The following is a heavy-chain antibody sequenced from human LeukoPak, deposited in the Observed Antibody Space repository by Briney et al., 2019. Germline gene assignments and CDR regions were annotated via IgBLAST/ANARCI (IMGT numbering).Heavy chain of an antibody. D-gene: IGHD2-15*01. CDR1: GGTFSSYA. J-gene: IGHJ4*02. CDR2: IIPIFGTA. CDR3: ARAGGYCGRISCPYYFDY. V-gene: IGHV1-69*13. Sequence: SVKVSCKASGGTFSSYAISWVRQAPGQGLEWMGGIIPIFGTANYAQKFQGRVTITADESTSTAYMEPSSLRSEDTAVYYCARAGGYCGRISCPYYFDYWGQGSLVAVSS.